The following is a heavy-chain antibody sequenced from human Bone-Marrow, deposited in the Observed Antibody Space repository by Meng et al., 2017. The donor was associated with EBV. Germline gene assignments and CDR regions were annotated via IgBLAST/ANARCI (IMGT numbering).Heavy chain of an antibody. CDR1: GFTFNSYW. J-gene: IGHJ4*02. V-gene: IGHV3-74*01. Sequence: VQLGGSGGGLIQAGGSLRVSCAASGFTFNSYWMHWVRQAPGKGLVWVSHINSDGSTTTYADSVKGRFTISRDNGKNTLYLQMNSLRADDTAVYYCSRSNWYPDYWGQGTLVTVSS. D-gene: IGHD6-13*01. CDR3: SRSNWYPDY. CDR2: INSDGSTT.